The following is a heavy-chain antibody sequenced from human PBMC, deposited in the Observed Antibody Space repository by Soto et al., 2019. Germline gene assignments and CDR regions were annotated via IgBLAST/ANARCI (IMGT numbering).Heavy chain of an antibody. CDR3: AARRSGLYAMDV. CDR2: IVGGSGNT. Sequence: ASVKVSCKASGFTFSTSAAQWVRQARGQRPEWMGWIVGGSGNTNYAQNSQERVIITRDMSTSTVYMELSSLRSDDTAVYFCAARRSGLYAMDVWGQGTTVTVSS. V-gene: IGHV1-58*01. CDR1: GFTFSTSA. J-gene: IGHJ6*02. D-gene: IGHD1-26*01.